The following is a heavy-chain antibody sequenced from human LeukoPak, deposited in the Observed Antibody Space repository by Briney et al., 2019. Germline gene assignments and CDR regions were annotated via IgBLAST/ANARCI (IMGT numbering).Heavy chain of an antibody. J-gene: IGHJ6*03. Sequence: ASVTVSFKASGYTFTSYGVNGVGQVPGQGGEGMGWISAYSGNTNFAQKLPGRVTILKVPSTSTSYMQLRSLRSDDTVVYYCARVDTIFGVAVPNGGYYMDVWGEGATVTVSS. CDR3: ARVDTIFGVAVPNGGYYMDV. V-gene: IGHV1-18*01. D-gene: IGHD3-3*01. CDR2: ISAYSGNT. CDR1: GYTFTSYG.